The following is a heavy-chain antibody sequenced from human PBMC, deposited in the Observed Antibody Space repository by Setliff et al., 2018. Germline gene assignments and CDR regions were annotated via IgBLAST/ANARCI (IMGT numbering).Heavy chain of an antibody. CDR1: GGSISSDY. J-gene: IGHJ6*03. Sequence: PSETLSLTCTVSGGSISSDYWSWIRQPPGKGLEWIGYIYSSGSTKYNPSLKSRVTLSVDTSKNQFSLKVSSVTAADTAVYYCARAPPNRYSGSYEYFYMDVWGKGTTVTVSS. CDR3: ARAPPNRYSGSYEYFYMDV. V-gene: IGHV4-4*08. CDR2: IYSSGST. D-gene: IGHD1-26*01.